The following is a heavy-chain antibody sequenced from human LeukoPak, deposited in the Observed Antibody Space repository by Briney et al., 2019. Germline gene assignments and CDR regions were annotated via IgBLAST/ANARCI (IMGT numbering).Heavy chain of an antibody. D-gene: IGHD6-13*01. CDR3: AREGRYSSSWYDDY. CDR2: ISGSGGST. V-gene: IGHV3-23*01. CDR1: GFTFSSYA. Sequence: GGSLRLSCAASGFTFSSYAMSWVRQAPGKGLEWVSAISGSGGSTYYADSVKGRFTISRANAKNSLYPQMNSLRAEDTAVYYCAREGRYSSSWYDDYWGQGTLVTVSS. J-gene: IGHJ4*02.